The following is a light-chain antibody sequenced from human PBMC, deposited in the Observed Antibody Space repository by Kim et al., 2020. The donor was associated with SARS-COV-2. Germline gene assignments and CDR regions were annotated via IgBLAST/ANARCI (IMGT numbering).Light chain of an antibody. CDR2: GAS. CDR1: QTISSN. Sequence: EIVMTQSPATLSVSPGEGVTLSCRASQTISSNLGWYQQKPGQAPRLLISGASTRATGVPARFSGSGSGTEFTLTISSLQSEDFAVYCCQQYNDWPWTFGQGTKVDIK. CDR3: QQYNDWPWT. J-gene: IGKJ1*01. V-gene: IGKV3-15*01.